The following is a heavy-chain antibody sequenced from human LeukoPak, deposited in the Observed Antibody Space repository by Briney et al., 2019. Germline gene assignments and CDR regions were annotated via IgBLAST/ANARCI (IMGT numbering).Heavy chain of an antibody. V-gene: IGHV4-34*01. J-gene: IGHJ6*03. D-gene: IGHD4-17*01. CDR3: ARKGASYGDYVWGYYYMDV. Sequence: PSETLSLTCAVYGGSFSGYYWIWIRQSPGKGREWLGQFNHSGSANYNPSLKSRITISVDSSTNQFSLELTSVTAADTAVYYCARKGASYGDYVWGYYYMDVWGRGTTVTVSS. CDR1: GGSFSGYY. CDR2: FNHSGSA.